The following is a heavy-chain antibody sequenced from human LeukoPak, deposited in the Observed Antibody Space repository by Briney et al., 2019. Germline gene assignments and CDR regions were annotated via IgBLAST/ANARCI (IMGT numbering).Heavy chain of an antibody. CDR2: ISGSSDDI. J-gene: IGHJ4*02. V-gene: IGHV3-21*06. Sequence: PGGSLRLSCAASGFTFRSYAMNWVRQAPGKGLEWVSSISGSSDDIYYADSVKGRFTISRDNAKNSVFLQINNLRAEDTAVYYCAREFVAFPNWGQGTLITVSP. CDR3: AREFVAFPN. D-gene: IGHD3-3*02. CDR1: GFTFRSYA.